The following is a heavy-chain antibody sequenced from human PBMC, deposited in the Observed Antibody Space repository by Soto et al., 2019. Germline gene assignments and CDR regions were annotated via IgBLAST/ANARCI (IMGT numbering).Heavy chain of an antibody. J-gene: IGHJ6*02. CDR2: INPSGGST. CDR3: ARDDYDFWSGYYKAPYYYYGMDV. Sequence: QVQLVQSGAEVKKPGASVKVSCKASGYTFTSYYMHWVRQAPGQGLEWMGIINPSGGSTSYAQKFQGRVTMTRGTSTSTVYMELSSLRSEDTAVYYCARDDYDFWSGYYKAPYYYYGMDVWGQGTTVTVSS. V-gene: IGHV1-46*01. D-gene: IGHD3-3*01. CDR1: GYTFTSYY.